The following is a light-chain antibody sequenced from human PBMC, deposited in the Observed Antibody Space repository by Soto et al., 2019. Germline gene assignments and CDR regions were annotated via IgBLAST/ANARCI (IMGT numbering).Light chain of an antibody. V-gene: IGKV1-17*01. J-gene: IGKJ1*01. Sequence: DIQMTQSPSSLSASVGDRVTITCRTSQPISDYLNWYQQKPGKAPSLLIYTASSLQSGVPSRFSGSGAGTEFTLTISSLQPDDFATYYCQQYNDYSAWTFGQGTKVDIK. CDR2: TAS. CDR3: QQYNDYSAWT. CDR1: QPISDY.